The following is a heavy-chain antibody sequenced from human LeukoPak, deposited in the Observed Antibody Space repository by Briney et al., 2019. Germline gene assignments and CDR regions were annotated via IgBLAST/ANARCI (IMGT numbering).Heavy chain of an antibody. CDR2: IYSGGNT. CDR3: ARDRREGYCSSTSCYYYYGMDV. CDR1: GFTVSSNY. V-gene: IGHV3-53*01. J-gene: IGHJ6*02. D-gene: IGHD2-2*01. Sequence: PGGSLRLSCAASGFTVSSNYMSWVRQAPGKGLEWVSVIYSGGNTYYADSVKGRFTISRDNSKNTLYLQMNSLRAEDTAVYYCARDRREGYCSSTSCYYYYGMDVWGQGTTVTVSS.